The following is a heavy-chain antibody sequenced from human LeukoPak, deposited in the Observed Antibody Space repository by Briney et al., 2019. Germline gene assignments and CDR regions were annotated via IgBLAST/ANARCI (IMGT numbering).Heavy chain of an antibody. CDR1: GDSISSGDYY. Sequence: SQTLSLTCTVSGDSISSGDYYWSWIRQPAGKGLEWIGRISSSGSTYYNPSLKSRVTISVDTSKNQFSLKLTSVTAADTAVYYCARAPGTTFDYWGHGNMVTVSS. V-gene: IGHV4-61*02. CDR2: ISSSGST. CDR3: ARAPGTTFDY. D-gene: IGHD4-17*01. J-gene: IGHJ4*01.